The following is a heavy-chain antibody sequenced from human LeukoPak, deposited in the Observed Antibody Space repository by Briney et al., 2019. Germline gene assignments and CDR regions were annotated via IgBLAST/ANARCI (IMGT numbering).Heavy chain of an antibody. J-gene: IGHJ4*02. D-gene: IGHD5-24*01. V-gene: IGHV1-69*13. CDR3: ARDGDGYINFDY. CDR2: IIPIFGTA. CDR1: GGTLSSYA. Sequence: ASVKVSCKASGGTLSSYAISWVRQAPGQGLEWMGGIIPIFGTANYAQKFQGRVTITADESTSTAYMELSSLRSEDTAVYYCARDGDGYINFDYWGQGTLVTVSS.